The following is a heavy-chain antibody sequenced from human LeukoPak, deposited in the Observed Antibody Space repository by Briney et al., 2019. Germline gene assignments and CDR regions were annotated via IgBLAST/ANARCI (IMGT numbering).Heavy chain of an antibody. CDR1: GFTFSSYA. D-gene: IGHD5-18*01. CDR2: ISSSISFI. CDR3: TRGSYGYAPDS. V-gene: IGHV3-21*01. J-gene: IGHJ5*01. Sequence: GGSLRLSCAASGFTFSSYAMSWVRQAPGKGLEWVSSISSSISFIYYADSVKGRFTISRDNAKNSLYLQMNSLRAEDTAVYYCTRGSYGYAPDSWGQGTLVTVSS.